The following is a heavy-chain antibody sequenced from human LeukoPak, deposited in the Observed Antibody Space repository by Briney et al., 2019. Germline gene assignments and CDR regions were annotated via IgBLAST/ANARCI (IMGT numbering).Heavy chain of an antibody. Sequence: SETLSLTCTVSGYSISSGYYWGWIRQPPGKGLEWIGSIYHSGITSYNPSLKSRVTISVDTSKNQFSLKLSSVTAADTAVYYCARLHYGGNYGYYYYYMDVWGKGTTVTISS. CDR2: IYHSGIT. V-gene: IGHV4-38-2*02. CDR3: ARLHYGGNYGYYYYYMDV. D-gene: IGHD4-23*01. CDR1: GYSISSGYY. J-gene: IGHJ6*03.